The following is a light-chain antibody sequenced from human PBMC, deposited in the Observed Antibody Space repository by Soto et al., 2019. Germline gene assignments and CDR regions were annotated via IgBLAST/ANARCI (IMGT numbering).Light chain of an antibody. J-gene: IGKJ5*01. Sequence: DIQMTQSPSSLSASVGDRVTITCRASESIARHLNWYQQKPGKAPKLLIYAASSLQNGVPSRFRGGGSGTDFTLTISNLQPEDFATYYCKQTYSTLSITFGQGKRLEIK. V-gene: IGKV1-39*01. CDR1: ESIARH. CDR3: KQTYSTLSIT. CDR2: AAS.